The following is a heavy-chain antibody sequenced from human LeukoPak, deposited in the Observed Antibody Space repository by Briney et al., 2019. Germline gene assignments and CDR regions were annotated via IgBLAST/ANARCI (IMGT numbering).Heavy chain of an antibody. CDR1: GFSFNNYA. V-gene: IGHV3-30*01. CDR3: ARDSYLVYSGSFIEQGYCFDF. D-gene: IGHD1-26*01. J-gene: IGHJ4*02. CDR2: ISHDETSK. Sequence: TGGSLRLSCTASGFSFNNYAMHWVRQAPGKGLEWVAIISHDETSKYYVDSVKGRFTISRDNSKNMLYLLMNSLRPEDTAVYYCARDSYLVYSGSFIEQGYCFDFWGQGALVTVSS.